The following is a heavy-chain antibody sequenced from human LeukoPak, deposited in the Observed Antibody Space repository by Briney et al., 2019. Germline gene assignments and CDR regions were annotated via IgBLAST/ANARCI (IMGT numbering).Heavy chain of an antibody. CDR2: IGGGGST. J-gene: IGHJ4*02. Sequence: PGGSLRLSCTASEFTFSSYAMNWVRQAPGKGLEWVSAIGGGGSTFYADSVKGRFTISRDNSKNTLYLQMNSLRAEDTALYYCAKSHCTTTSCRGNYFDYWGQGTLVTVSS. CDR3: AKSHCTTTSCRGNYFDY. V-gene: IGHV3-23*01. CDR1: EFTFSSYA. D-gene: IGHD2-2*01.